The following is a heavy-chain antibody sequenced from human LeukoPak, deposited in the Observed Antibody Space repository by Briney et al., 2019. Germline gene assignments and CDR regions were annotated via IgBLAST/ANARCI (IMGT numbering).Heavy chain of an antibody. CDR1: GYTFTGYY. Sequence: GASVKVPCKASGYTFTGYYMHWVRQAPGQGLEWMGWINPNSGGTNYAQKFQDRVTMTRDTSISTDYMELSRLRYDDTAVYYCARSPDILTGENFDYWGQGTLVTVSS. CDR3: ARSPDILTGENFDY. CDR2: INPNSGGT. V-gene: IGHV1-2*02. J-gene: IGHJ4*02. D-gene: IGHD3-9*01.